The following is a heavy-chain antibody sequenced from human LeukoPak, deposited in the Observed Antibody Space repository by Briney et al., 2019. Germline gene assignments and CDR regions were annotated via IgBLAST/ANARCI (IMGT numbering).Heavy chain of an antibody. J-gene: IGHJ2*01. V-gene: IGHV5-51*01. CDR2: IYPDDSDT. D-gene: IGHD2-15*01. CDR3: ARLEGCSGGGCYSYWYFDL. Sequence: PGESLKISCKGSGYSFTNYWIGWVRQMPGKGLEWMGIIYPDDSDTRYNPSFQGQVTISADKSISTAYLQWSSLKASDTAMYYCARLEGCSGGGCYSYWYFDLWGRGTLVTVSS. CDR1: GYSFTNYW.